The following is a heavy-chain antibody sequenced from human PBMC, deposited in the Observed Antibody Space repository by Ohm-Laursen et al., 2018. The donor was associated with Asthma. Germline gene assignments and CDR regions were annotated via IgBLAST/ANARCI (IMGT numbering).Heavy chain of an antibody. J-gene: IGHJ4*02. V-gene: IGHV1-2*06. Sequence: ASVKVSCKASGYTFTGYYMHWVRQAPGQGLEWMGRINPNSGGTNYAQKFQGRVTMTRDTSISTAYMELSRLRSDDTAVYYCARDLSIEGGGSSLIGYWGQGTLVTVSS. CDR1: GYTFTGYY. D-gene: IGHD2-15*01. CDR3: ARDLSIEGGGSSLIGY. CDR2: INPNSGGT.